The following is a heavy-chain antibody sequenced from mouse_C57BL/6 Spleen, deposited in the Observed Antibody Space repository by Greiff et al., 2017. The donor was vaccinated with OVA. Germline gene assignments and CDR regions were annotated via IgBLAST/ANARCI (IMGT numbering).Heavy chain of an antibody. CDR2: IDPSDSYT. D-gene: IGHD1-1*01. Sequence: QVQLQQPGAELVMPGASVKLSCKASGYTFTSYWMHWVKQRPGQGLEWIGEIDPSDSYTNYNQKFKGKSTLTVDKSSSTAYLPLSSLTSEDSAFYYWAREWGITTERYFDVWGTGTTVTVSS. J-gene: IGHJ1*03. CDR1: GYTFTSYW. CDR3: AREWGITTERYFDV. V-gene: IGHV1-69*01.